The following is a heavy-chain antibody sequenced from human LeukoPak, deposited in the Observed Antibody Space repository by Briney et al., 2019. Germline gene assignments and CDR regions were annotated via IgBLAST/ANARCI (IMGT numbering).Heavy chain of an antibody. D-gene: IGHD4-17*01. Sequence: SWIRQPPGKGLEWIGYIYHSGSTYYNPSLKSRVTISVDRSKNQFSLKLSSVTAADTAVYYCARGAYGDYVPDYWGQGTLVTVSS. CDR2: IYHSGST. V-gene: IGHV4-30-2*01. CDR3: ARGAYGDYVPDY. J-gene: IGHJ4*02.